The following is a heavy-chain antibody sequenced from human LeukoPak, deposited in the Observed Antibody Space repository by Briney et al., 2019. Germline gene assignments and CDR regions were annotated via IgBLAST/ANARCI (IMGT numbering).Heavy chain of an antibody. J-gene: IGHJ4*02. CDR1: GFTFSSYA. D-gene: IGHD5-18*01. CDR3: ARDKGYSVDY. CDR2: LNTDGSST. Sequence: GGSLRLSCAASGFTFSSYAMSWVRQAPGKGLVWVSRLNTDGSSTNYADSVKGRFTISRDNAKNTLYLQMNSLRAEDTAVYYCARDKGYSVDYWGRGTLVTVSS. V-gene: IGHV3-74*01.